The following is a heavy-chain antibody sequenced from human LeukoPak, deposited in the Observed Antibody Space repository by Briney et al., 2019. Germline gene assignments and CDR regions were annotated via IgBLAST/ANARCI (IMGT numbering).Heavy chain of an antibody. CDR1: GGTVSSYA. Sequence: SVKVSCKASGGTVSSYAISWVRQAPGQGLEWMGGIIPIFGTANYAQKFQGRVTITADESTSTAYMELSSLGTEDTVVYYCARDPRTMVRGVPAGLWYWGQGTLVTVSS. CDR2: IIPIFGTA. V-gene: IGHV1-69*13. CDR3: ARDPRTMVRGVPAGLWY. D-gene: IGHD3-10*01. J-gene: IGHJ4*02.